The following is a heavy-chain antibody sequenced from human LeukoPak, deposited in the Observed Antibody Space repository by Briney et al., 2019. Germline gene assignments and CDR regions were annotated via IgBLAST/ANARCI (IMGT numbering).Heavy chain of an antibody. Sequence: PGGSLRLSCAASGFTFSSYWMSWVRQAPGKGLEWVANIKEDGSEKFHVGSVRGRFTISRDNSKNTLYLQMNSLRAEDTAVYYCAKDPTHYRVWDDYDSRRLSHWGQGTLVTVSS. CDR2: IKEDGSEK. D-gene: IGHD3-22*01. CDR1: GFTFSSYW. V-gene: IGHV3-7*01. CDR3: AKDPTHYRVWDDYDSRRLSH. J-gene: IGHJ4*02.